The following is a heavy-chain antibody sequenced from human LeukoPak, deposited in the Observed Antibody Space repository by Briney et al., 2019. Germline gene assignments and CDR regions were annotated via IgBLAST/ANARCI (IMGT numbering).Heavy chain of an antibody. V-gene: IGHV3-23*01. Sequence: GGSIRPSWAVSGLTFSSYAMSWVRQAPGKGLEWVSAISGRGGSTYYADSVKGRFTISRDNSKHTLCLQMNSLRAEDTAVYYCANATAAMSGPTDYWGQGTLVTVSS. CDR3: ANATAAMSGPTDY. CDR2: ISGRGGST. D-gene: IGHD2-2*01. CDR1: GLTFSSYA. J-gene: IGHJ4*02.